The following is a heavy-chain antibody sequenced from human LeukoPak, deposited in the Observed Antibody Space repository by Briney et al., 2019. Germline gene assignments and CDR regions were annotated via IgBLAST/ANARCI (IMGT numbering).Heavy chain of an antibody. CDR2: ISGSGGST. CDR3: ARHVRPIGSSWAQFNFDY. D-gene: IGHD6-13*01. CDR1: GFTFSSYW. J-gene: IGHJ4*02. V-gene: IGHV3-23*01. Sequence: GGSLRVSCAASGFTFSSYWMSWVRQAPGKGLEWVSAISGSGGSTYYADSVKGRFTISRDNSKNTLYLQMNSLRAEDTALYYCARHVRPIGSSWAQFNFDYWGQGTLVTVSS.